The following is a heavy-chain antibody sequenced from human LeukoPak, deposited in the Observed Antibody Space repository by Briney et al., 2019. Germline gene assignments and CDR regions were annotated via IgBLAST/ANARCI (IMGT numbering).Heavy chain of an antibody. CDR3: ARSEEGNYYYYYGMDV. CDR2: LYHSGRT. V-gene: IGHV4-39*07. J-gene: IGHJ6*02. CDR1: GGSISNSTNF. Sequence: TSETLSLTCTVSGGSISNSTNFWGWIRQPPGKEMEWIGSLYHSGRTYYNPSLKSRVTISEDSSKNQISLKMTSVTVADTAVYYCARSEEGNYYYYYGMDVWGQGTTVTVSS.